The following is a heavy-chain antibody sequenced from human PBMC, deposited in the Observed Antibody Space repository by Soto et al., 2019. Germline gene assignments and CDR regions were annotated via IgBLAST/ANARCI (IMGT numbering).Heavy chain of an antibody. CDR2: ISFSGNT. J-gene: IGHJ5*02. V-gene: IGHV4-59*01. CDR1: CCSIISYY. Sequence: SDTVSLTCSFSCCSIISYYGSWIRQPPGKGLEWIGYISFSGNTNYNPSLKSRVAISVDTSKNQFSLKLRSVTAADTAVYYCVRDGTKTLRDWFDPWGQGISVTVS. D-gene: IGHD1-1*01. CDR3: VRDGTKTLRDWFDP.